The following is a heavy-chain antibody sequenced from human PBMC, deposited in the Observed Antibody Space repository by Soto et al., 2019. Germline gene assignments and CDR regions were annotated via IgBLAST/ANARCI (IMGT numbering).Heavy chain of an antibody. CDR3: AKFLVVGPPGYGMDV. Sequence: EVQLLESGGGWVQPGGSLRLSCAASGFTFSSYAMSWVRQAPGKGLEWVSVISGSGGSTDYADSVKGRFTISRDNSKNTLYLQMNSLRAEDTAVYYCAKFLVVGPPGYGMDVWGQGTTVTVSS. CDR2: ISGSGGST. D-gene: IGHD2-15*01. CDR1: GFTFSSYA. V-gene: IGHV3-23*01. J-gene: IGHJ6*02.